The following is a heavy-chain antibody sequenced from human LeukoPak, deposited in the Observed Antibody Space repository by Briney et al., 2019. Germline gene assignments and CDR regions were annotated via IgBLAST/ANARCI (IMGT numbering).Heavy chain of an antibody. J-gene: IGHJ6*03. CDR3: ARARQVASYNYYYYYMDV. CDR1: EDTFTNYD. Sequence: ASVKVSCKASEDTFTNYDINWVRQATGQGLEWMGWMNPNSGDTEYAQKFLGRVTMTRDTSIRTAYMELSSLRSEDTAVYYCARARQVASYNYYYYYMDVWGKGTTVTVS. CDR2: MNPNSGDT. V-gene: IGHV1-8*01.